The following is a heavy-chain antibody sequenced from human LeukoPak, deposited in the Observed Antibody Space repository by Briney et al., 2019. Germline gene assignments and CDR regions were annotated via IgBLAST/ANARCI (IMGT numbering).Heavy chain of an antibody. Sequence: PGGSLRLSCAASGFTFSSYWMSWVRQAPGKGLEWVAFIRYDGSNKYYADSVKGRFTISRDNSKNTLYLQMNSLRAEDTAVYYCAKDQVREMVRGLDVWGKGTTVTISS. CDR3: AKDQVREMVRGLDV. V-gene: IGHV3-30*02. CDR1: GFTFSSYW. J-gene: IGHJ6*04. CDR2: IRYDGSNK. D-gene: IGHD3-10*01.